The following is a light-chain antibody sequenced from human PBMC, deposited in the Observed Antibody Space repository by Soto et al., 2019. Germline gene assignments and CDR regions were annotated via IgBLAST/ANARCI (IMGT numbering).Light chain of an antibody. V-gene: IGKV3-15*01. CDR2: DIS. CDR3: QQYLDWPLT. J-gene: IGKJ4*01. Sequence: EIVMTQSPGTLSVSPGERVTLSCRASQSVTTNLAWYQQKPGQTPRLLIYDISARASGIHGRFSGSGSGTDFTLTISSLQSEDSAVYYCQQYLDWPLTFGGGTKVEI. CDR1: QSVTTN.